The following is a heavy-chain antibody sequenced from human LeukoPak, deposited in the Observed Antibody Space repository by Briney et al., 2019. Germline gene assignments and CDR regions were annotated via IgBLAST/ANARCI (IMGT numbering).Heavy chain of an antibody. CDR2: AKNKINSYTT. V-gene: IGHV3-72*01. Sequence: HPGGSLRLSCAASGFIFSDHYMDWVRQAPGKGLEWVGRAKNKINSYTTMYAASVKDRFTISRDDSKNSLYLQMNSLKTEDTAVYYCARGASGSYYVDYWGQGTLVTVSS. CDR1: GFIFSDHY. D-gene: IGHD1-26*01. J-gene: IGHJ4*02. CDR3: ARGASGSYYVDY.